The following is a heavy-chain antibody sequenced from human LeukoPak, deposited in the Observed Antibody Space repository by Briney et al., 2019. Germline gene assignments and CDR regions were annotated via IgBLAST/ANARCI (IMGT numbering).Heavy chain of an antibody. CDR1: GFTFSSYW. J-gene: IGHJ4*02. V-gene: IGHV3-74*01. CDR2: INSDGSST. D-gene: IGHD2-2*02. Sequence: GSLRLSCAASGFTFSSYWMHWVRQAPAKGLVWVSRINSDGSSTSYADSVKGLFTISRDNAKNTLYLQMNSLRAEDTAVYYCARGDCSSTSCYKYWGQGTLVTVSS. CDR3: ARGDCSSTSCYKY.